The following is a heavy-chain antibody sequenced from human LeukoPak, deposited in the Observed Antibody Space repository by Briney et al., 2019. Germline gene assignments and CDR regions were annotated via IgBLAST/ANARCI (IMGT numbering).Heavy chain of an antibody. J-gene: IGHJ4*02. Sequence: ASVKFSCKASGYTFTSYAMHRVRQAPGQRLEWMGWINAGNGNTKYSQKFQGRVTITRDTSASTAYMELSSLRSEDTAVYYCARYYGSGSYDYWGQGTLVTVSS. D-gene: IGHD3-10*01. V-gene: IGHV1-3*01. CDR3: ARYYGSGSYDY. CDR2: INAGNGNT. CDR1: GYTFTSYA.